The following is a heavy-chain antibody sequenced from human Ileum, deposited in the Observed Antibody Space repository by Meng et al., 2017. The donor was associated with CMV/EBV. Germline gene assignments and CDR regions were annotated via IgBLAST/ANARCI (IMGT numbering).Heavy chain of an antibody. CDR3: ARGGGYCSSTSCWGLRRARRLDY. Sequence: YDWSWIRQPPGKGLEWMGEINHSGSTNYNTSLKSRVTISVDTSKNQFSLKLSSVTAAETAVYYCARGGGYCSSTSCWGLRRARRLDYWGQGTLVTVSS. CDR1: YD. J-gene: IGHJ4*02. CDR2: INHSGST. V-gene: IGHV4-34*01. D-gene: IGHD2-2*03.